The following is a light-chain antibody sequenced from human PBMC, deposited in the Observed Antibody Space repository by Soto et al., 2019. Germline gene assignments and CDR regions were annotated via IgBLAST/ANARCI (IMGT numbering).Light chain of an antibody. CDR3: SSYTTRTTLVL. Sequence: QSALTQPASVSGSPGQSITISCTGTNSDVAFYNYVSWYQHHPGKAPKLIIYEVFNRPSGVSVRFSGSKSGNTASLTISGLQAEDEADYYCSSYTTRTTLVLFGGGTKVTVL. CDR1: NSDVAFYNY. V-gene: IGLV2-14*01. J-gene: IGLJ2*01. CDR2: EVF.